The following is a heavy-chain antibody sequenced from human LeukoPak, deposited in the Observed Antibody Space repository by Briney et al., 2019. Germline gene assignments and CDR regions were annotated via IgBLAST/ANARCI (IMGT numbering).Heavy chain of an antibody. Sequence: GGSLRLSCAASGFSVSRNYLSWVRQAPGKGLEWVSVIYSGATTDYAGSVKGRFTISTDSSKNTLYLQMNSLRDEDMCVYYCARGGRTDSGSYPYGMDVWGQGATVTVSS. CDR3: ARGGRTDSGSYPYGMDV. CDR2: IYSGATT. CDR1: GFSVSRNY. D-gene: IGHD3-10*01. J-gene: IGHJ6*02. V-gene: IGHV3-66*01.